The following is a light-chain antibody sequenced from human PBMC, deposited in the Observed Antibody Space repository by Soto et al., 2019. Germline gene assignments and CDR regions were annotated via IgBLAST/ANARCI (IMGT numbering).Light chain of an antibody. CDR2: SNN. Sequence: QSVLTQPPSASGTPGQRVTISCSGSSSNIGSNYVYWYQQLPGTAPKLLMYSNNQRPSGVPDRFSGSKSGTSASLAISGLRSEDEADYYCAAWDDSLSGRVLGGGTKLTV. V-gene: IGLV1-47*02. CDR1: SSNIGSNY. J-gene: IGLJ3*02. CDR3: AAWDDSLSGRV.